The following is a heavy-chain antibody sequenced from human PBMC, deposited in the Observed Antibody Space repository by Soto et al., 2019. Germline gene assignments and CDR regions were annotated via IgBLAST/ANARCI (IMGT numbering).Heavy chain of an antibody. V-gene: IGHV4-59*13. CDR1: GGSITSSY. J-gene: IGHJ4*02. CDR2: IYYIGNT. D-gene: IGHD2-21*01. Sequence: QVQLQESGPGLVKPSETLSLTCAVSGGSITSSYWCWIRKPPGKGLEWVGCIYYIGNTNYNSSLKSRVTISLETSTKQFSLKMSSVTAADTAVYYCARAPYVGYLLYFDDWGQGTLVTVSS. CDR3: ARAPYVGYLLYFDD.